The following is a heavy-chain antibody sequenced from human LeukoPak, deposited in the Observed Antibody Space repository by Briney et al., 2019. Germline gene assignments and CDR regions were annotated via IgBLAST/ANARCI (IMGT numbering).Heavy chain of an antibody. D-gene: IGHD3-16*01. CDR1: VFTFSSYS. J-gene: IGHJ5*02. V-gene: IGHV3-21*01. CDR2: ISSSSSYI. Sequence: GGSLRLSCAASVFTFSSYSMNWVRQAPGKGLEWVSSISSSSSYIYYADSVKGRFTISRGNAKNSLYLQMNSLRAEDTAVYYCARDVVKNVWGSYVEIEANWFDPWGQGTLVTVSS. CDR3: ARDVVKNVWGSYVEIEANWFDP.